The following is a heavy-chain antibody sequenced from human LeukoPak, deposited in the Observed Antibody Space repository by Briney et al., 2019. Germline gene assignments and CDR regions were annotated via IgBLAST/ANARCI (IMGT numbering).Heavy chain of an antibody. CDR3: ARDRSGWYY. J-gene: IGHJ4*02. Sequence: PGGSLRLSCAASGFTFSSYAMSWVRQAPGKGLEWVSAISGSGGSTYYADSVKGRFTISRDNAKNSLYLQMNSLRAEDTAVYYCARDRSGWYYWGQGTLVTVSS. CDR2: ISGSGGST. V-gene: IGHV3-23*01. D-gene: IGHD6-19*01. CDR1: GFTFSSYA.